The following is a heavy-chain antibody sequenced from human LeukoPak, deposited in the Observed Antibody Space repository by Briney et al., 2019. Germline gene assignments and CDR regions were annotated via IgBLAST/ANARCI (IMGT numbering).Heavy chain of an antibody. CDR3: ARDLENDSSGYYLSSRVSPDV. V-gene: IGHV1-24*01. CDR1: GYTLTELS. CDR2: FDPDDGET. D-gene: IGHD3-22*01. J-gene: IGHJ6*02. Sequence: ASVKVSCKVSGYTLTELSMHWVRQAPGKGLEWMGGFDPDDGETIYAQKFQGRVALTEDTSTDTAYMELSSLRSEDTAVYYCARDLENDSSGYYLSSRVSPDVWGQGTTVTVSS.